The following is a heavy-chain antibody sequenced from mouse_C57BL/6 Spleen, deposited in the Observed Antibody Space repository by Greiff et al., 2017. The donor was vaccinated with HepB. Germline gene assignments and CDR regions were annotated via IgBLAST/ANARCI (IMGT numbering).Heavy chain of an antibody. D-gene: IGHD1-1*01. Sequence: VQLQQPGAELVKPGASVKMSCKASGYTFTSYWITWVKQRPGQGLEWIGDIYPGSGSTNYNEKFKSKATLTVDTSSSTAYMQLSSLTSEDSAVYYCAREDYYGRGWYFDVWGTGTTVTVSS. CDR2: IYPGSGST. J-gene: IGHJ1*03. CDR3: AREDYYGRGWYFDV. V-gene: IGHV1-55*01. CDR1: GYTFTSYW.